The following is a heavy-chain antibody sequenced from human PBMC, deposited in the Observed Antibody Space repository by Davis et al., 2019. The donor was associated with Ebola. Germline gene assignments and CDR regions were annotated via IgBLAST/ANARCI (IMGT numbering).Heavy chain of an antibody. CDR3: ARGRYTSGWYPDYFDC. CDR2: IKQDGSGT. D-gene: IGHD6-19*01. CDR1: EFSFSDYW. J-gene: IGHJ4*02. Sequence: PGGSLRLSCAASEFSFSDYWMSWVRQAPGKGLEWVANIKQDGSGTYSVDSVKGRFTISRDNTDNSLYVQMNNLRIEDTAVYFCARGRYTSGWYPDYFDCWGQGTLVTVSS. V-gene: IGHV3-7*01.